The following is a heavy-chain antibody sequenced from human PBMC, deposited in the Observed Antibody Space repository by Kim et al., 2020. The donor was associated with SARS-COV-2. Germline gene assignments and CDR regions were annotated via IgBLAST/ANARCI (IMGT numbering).Heavy chain of an antibody. CDR3: ARGLRYFDWLLAYPLPRGFSFDY. CDR2: INHSGST. J-gene: IGHJ4*02. V-gene: IGHV4-34*01. CDR1: GGSFSGYY. D-gene: IGHD3-9*01. Sequence: SETLSLTCAVYGGSFSGYYWSWIRQPPGKGLEWIGEINHSGSTNYNPSLKSRVTISVDTSKNQFSLKLSSVTAADTSVYYCARGLRYFDWLLAYPLPRGFSFDYWGQGTLVTVSS.